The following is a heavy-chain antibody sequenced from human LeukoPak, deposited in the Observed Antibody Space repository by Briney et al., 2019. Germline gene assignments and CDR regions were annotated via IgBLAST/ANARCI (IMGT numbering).Heavy chain of an antibody. V-gene: IGHV4-31*03. CDR2: TFYSGST. CDR3: TLGGGSGSYSHFDY. D-gene: IGHD3-10*01. J-gene: IGHJ4*02. CDR1: GGSISSGAYY. Sequence: PSETLSLTCSVSGGSISSGAYYWSWVRQHPGKGLEWIGYTFYSGSTYYNPCLKSRVTILVDTSKNQFSLKLDSVTAADAAVYYCTLGGGSGSYSHFDYWGQGALVTVSS.